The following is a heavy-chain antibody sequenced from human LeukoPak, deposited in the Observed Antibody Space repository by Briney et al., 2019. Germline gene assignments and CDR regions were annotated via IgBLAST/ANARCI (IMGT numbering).Heavy chain of an antibody. Sequence: SETLSLTCTVSGGSISSYYWSWIRQPPGKGLEWIGYIYYSGSTNYNPSLKSRVTISVDTSKNQFSLKLSSVTAADTAVYYCARHTSGWYGDAFDIWGQGTMVTVSS. CDR3: ARHTSGWYGDAFDI. CDR1: GGSISSYY. J-gene: IGHJ3*02. D-gene: IGHD6-19*01. CDR2: IYYSGST. V-gene: IGHV4-59*08.